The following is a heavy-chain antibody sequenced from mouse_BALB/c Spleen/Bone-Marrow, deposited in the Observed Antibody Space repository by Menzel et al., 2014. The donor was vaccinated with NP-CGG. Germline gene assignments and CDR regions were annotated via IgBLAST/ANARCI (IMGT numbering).Heavy chain of an antibody. CDR3: ARKYGDY. V-gene: IGHV1-80*01. Sequence: QVQLQQSGAELVWPGSSVKISCKASGYPFSSYWMNWVKQRPGQGLEWIGQIYPGDGETNYNGKFKGNATLTADKSSSTAYMQLISLTSEDSAVYFCARKYGDYWGQGPTPTVSS. D-gene: IGHD2-10*02. CDR1: GYPFSSYW. J-gene: IGHJ2*01. CDR2: IYPGDGET.